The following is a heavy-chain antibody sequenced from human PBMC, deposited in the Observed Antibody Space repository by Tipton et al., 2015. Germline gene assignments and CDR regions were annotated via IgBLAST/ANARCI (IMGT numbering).Heavy chain of an antibody. J-gene: IGHJ6*02. D-gene: IGHD5-12*01. Sequence: TLSLTCSVSGGSLSSGGFSWSWIRQPPGKGLGWIGYIYQGGSTYYNPSLKSRVTMSVARPKNHFSLKLTSVTAADTAVYYCARSGYTYGMDVWGQGTTVTVSS. CDR1: GGSLSSGGFS. V-gene: IGHV4-30-2*01. CDR2: IYQGGST. CDR3: ARSGYTYGMDV.